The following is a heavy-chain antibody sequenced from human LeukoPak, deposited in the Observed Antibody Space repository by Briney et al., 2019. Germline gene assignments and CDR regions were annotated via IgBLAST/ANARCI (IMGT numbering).Heavy chain of an antibody. Sequence: SETLSLTCTVSGGSISSYYWSWIRQPPGKGLEWIGYIYYSGSTNYNPSLKSRVTISVDTSKNQFSLKLSSVTAADTAVYYCARAYKKMVRGVLGGFDPWGQGTLVTVSS. J-gene: IGHJ5*02. D-gene: IGHD3-10*01. CDR1: GGSISSYY. CDR3: ARAYKKMVRGVLGGFDP. V-gene: IGHV4-59*01. CDR2: IYYSGST.